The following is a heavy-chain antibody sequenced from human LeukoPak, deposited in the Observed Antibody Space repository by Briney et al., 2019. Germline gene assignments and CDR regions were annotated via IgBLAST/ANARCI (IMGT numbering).Heavy chain of an antibody. Sequence: PSETLSLTCNVSGGSINSGSYYWSWIRQPPGKGLEWIGRIYTSGSTNYNPSLKSRVTISVDTSKNQFSLKLSSVTAADTAVYYCARDLYYYDSSGYYLWGFDIWGQGTMVTVSS. D-gene: IGHD3-22*01. J-gene: IGHJ3*02. CDR1: GGSINSGSYY. CDR2: IYTSGST. CDR3: ARDLYYYDSSGYYLWGFDI. V-gene: IGHV4-61*02.